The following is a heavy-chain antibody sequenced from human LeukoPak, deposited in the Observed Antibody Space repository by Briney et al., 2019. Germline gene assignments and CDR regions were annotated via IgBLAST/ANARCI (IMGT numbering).Heavy chain of an antibody. CDR1: GFTFSSYS. D-gene: IGHD4-17*01. CDR3: ARGPATVTTYYYFDY. Sequence: PGGSLRLSCAASGFTFSSYSMNWVRQAPGKGLEWVSYISSSSSTIYYADSVKGRFTISRDNAKNSLYLQMNSLRAEDTAVYYCARGPATVTTYYYFDYWGQGTLVTVSS. V-gene: IGHV3-48*01. CDR2: ISSSSSTI. J-gene: IGHJ4*02.